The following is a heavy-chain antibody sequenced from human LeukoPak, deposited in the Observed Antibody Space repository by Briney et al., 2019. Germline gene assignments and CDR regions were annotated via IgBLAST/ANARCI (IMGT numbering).Heavy chain of an antibody. D-gene: IGHD5-12*01. V-gene: IGHV3-30*18. J-gene: IGHJ4*02. CDR3: AKDGGGYDYFDY. CDR1: GFTFSSYG. CDR2: ISYDGSNK. Sequence: PGGSLRLSCAASGFTFSSYGMHWVRQAPGKGLEWVAVISYDGSNKYYADSVKGRFTIFRDNSKNTLYLQMNSLRAEDTAVYYCAKDGGGYDYFDYWGQGTLVTVSS.